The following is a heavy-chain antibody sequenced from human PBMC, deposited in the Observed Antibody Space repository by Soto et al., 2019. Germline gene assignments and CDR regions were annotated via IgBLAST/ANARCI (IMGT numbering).Heavy chain of an antibody. CDR1: GFTFSSYS. D-gene: IGHD2-21*01. Sequence: PGGSLRLSCAASGFTFSSYSMNWVRQAPGKGLEWVSSISSSSSYIYYADSVKGRFTISRDNAKNSLYLQMNSLRAEDTAVYYCARAYAGERYYYYYMDVWGKGTTVTVSS. CDR3: ARAYAGERYYYYYMDV. V-gene: IGHV3-21*01. J-gene: IGHJ6*03. CDR2: ISSSSSYI.